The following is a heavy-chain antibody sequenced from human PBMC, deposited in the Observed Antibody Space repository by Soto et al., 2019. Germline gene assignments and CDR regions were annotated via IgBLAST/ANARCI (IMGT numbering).Heavy chain of an antibody. Sequence: PGGSLRLSCAASGFTFSSYGMHWVRQAPGKGLEWVAVIWYDGSNKYYADSVKGRFTISRDNSKNTLYLQMNSLRAEDTAVYYCARDWWITFGAPGIFDSWGQGALVTVSS. CDR2: IWYDGSNK. CDR3: ARDWWITFGAPGIFDS. J-gene: IGHJ4*02. V-gene: IGHV3-33*01. CDR1: GFTFSSYG. D-gene: IGHD3-16*01.